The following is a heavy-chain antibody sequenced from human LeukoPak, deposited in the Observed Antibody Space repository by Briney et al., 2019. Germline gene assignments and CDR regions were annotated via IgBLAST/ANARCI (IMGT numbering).Heavy chain of an antibody. Sequence: GGSLRLSCAASGFTFSSYEMNWVRQAPRQGLELVSYISSSGSTIYYADSVKGRFTISRDNAKNSLYLQMNSLRAEDTAVYYCARGGREYSYGYDPWGQGTLVTVSS. V-gene: IGHV3-48*03. J-gene: IGHJ5*02. CDR3: ARGGREYSYGYDP. CDR2: ISSSGSTI. CDR1: GFTFSSYE. D-gene: IGHD5-18*01.